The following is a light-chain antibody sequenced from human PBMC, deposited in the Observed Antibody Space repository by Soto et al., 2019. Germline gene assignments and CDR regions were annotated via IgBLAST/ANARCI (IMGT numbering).Light chain of an antibody. J-gene: IGKJ1*01. CDR3: QQYGNSFVG. CDR1: QSVSSTY. Sequence: VSTPSHYTLSFSPEERATLSRTAMQSVSSTYLAWYQHKPGQAPRLLIYGASSRATGIPDRFSGSGSGTDFTLIISRLEPEDFAVYYCQQYGNSFVGFGQGTKVDVK. V-gene: IGKV3-20*01. CDR2: GAS.